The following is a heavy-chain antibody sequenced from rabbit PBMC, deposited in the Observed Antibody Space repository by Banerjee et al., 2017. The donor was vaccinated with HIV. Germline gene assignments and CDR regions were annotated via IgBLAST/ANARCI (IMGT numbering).Heavy chain of an antibody. V-gene: IGHV1S40*01. J-gene: IGHJ4*01. CDR2: IGASSSGST. Sequence: EESGGGLVKPGASLTLTCTASGFSFSNSYYMCWVRQAPGKGLEWIACIGASSSGSTYYASWAKGRFTISKTSSTTVTLQMTSLTAADTATYFCARDKGDDYAFNLWGPGTLVTVS. CDR1: GFSFSNSYY. D-gene: IGHD2-1*01. CDR3: ARDKGDDYAFNL.